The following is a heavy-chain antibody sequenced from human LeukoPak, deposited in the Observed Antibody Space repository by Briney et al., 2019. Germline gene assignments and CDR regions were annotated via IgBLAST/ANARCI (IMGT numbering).Heavy chain of an antibody. CDR2: ISSSSSYI. Sequence: GGSLRLSCAASGFTFSSYSMNWVRQAPGKGLEWVSSISSSSSYIYYADSVKGRFTISRDNSKNTLYLQMNSLRAEDTAVYYCARSLFGSYFDYWGQGTLVTVSS. J-gene: IGHJ4*02. V-gene: IGHV3-21*01. CDR3: ARSLFGSYFDY. D-gene: IGHD1-26*01. CDR1: GFTFSSYS.